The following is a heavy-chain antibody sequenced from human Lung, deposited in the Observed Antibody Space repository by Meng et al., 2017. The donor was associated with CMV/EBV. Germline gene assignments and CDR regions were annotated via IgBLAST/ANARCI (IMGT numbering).Heavy chain of an antibody. D-gene: IGHD2-15*01. CDR1: GGSISSCDYY. CDR2: IYYTGST. Sequence: VQLKESGPGLVKPSQTLSLPCTVSGGSISSCDYYWSWIRQPPGKGLEWIGYIYYTGSTYYNPSLKSRVIISVDTSKNQFSLKLNSVTAADTAVYYCARVGGCSGGGCYHRLFDYWGQGTLVTVSS. J-gene: IGHJ4*02. V-gene: IGHV4-30-4*01. CDR3: ARVGGCSGGGCYHRLFDY.